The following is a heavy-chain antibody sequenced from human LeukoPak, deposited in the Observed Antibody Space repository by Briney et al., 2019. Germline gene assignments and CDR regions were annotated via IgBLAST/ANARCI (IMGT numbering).Heavy chain of an antibody. D-gene: IGHD3-22*01. CDR3: ARSRYYDSSGYYSGDDY. J-gene: IGHJ4*02. Sequence: GGSLRLSCAASGFTFSSYSMNWVRQAPGKGLEWVSSISSSSSYIYYADSVKGRFTISRDSAKNSLYLQMNSLRAEDTAVYYCARSRYYDSSGYYSGDDYWGQGTLVTVSS. V-gene: IGHV3-21*01. CDR1: GFTFSSYS. CDR2: ISSSSSYI.